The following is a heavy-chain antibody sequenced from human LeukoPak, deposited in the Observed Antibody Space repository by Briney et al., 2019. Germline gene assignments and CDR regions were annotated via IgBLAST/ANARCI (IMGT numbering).Heavy chain of an antibody. Sequence: SSETLSLTFTVSGGSISSSSYYWGWIRQPPGKGLEWIGSIYYSGSTYYNPSLKSRVTISVDTSKNQFSLKLSSVTAADTAVYYCARQYAYCSSTSCYRTWGQGTLVTVSS. V-gene: IGHV4-39*01. D-gene: IGHD2-2*01. CDR2: IYYSGST. J-gene: IGHJ5*02. CDR1: GGSISSSSYY. CDR3: ARQYAYCSSTSCYRT.